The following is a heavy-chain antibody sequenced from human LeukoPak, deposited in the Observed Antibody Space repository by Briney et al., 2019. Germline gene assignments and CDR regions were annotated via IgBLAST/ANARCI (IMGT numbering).Heavy chain of an antibody. CDR1: GFTFRTYS. J-gene: IGHJ4*02. CDR3: VRDKGAGAGSAIFDY. CDR2: ISSSSTYI. D-gene: IGHD6-19*01. Sequence: GGSLRLSCAASGFTFRTYSMNWVRQAPGKGLEWVSGISSSSTYIFYADSVKGRFTISRDNAKDSLDLQMNSLRAEDTAVYYCVRDKGAGAGSAIFDYWGQGTLVIVSS. V-gene: IGHV3-21*01.